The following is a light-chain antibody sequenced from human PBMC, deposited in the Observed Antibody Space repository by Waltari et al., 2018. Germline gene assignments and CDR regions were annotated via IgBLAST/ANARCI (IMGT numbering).Light chain of an antibody. V-gene: IGKV3-20*01. CDR1: ENISKY. Sequence: EIVLTQSPGTLSVSPGERATLSCRASENISKYLTWYKQKPGQAPRLLIYAASTRATGIPDRFSGSGFGTDFSLTISSLEPEDFAVYYCQHYVRLPVTFGQGTKVEIK. CDR3: QHYVRLPVT. J-gene: IGKJ1*01. CDR2: AAS.